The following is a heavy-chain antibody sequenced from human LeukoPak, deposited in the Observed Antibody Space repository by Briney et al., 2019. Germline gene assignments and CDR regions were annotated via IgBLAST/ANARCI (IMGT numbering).Heavy chain of an antibody. D-gene: IGHD2-15*01. Sequence: PSETLSLTCGVSGYSISSGYYWGWIRQPPGKGLEWIGSVHHSGSTYYNQSLKSRVTISVDTSKNQFSLKLSSVTAAGTAVYYCARDFCCSGGSCSDHEPCPYCYFDLWGRGTLVTVSS. V-gene: IGHV4-38-2*01. J-gene: IGHJ2*01. CDR2: VHHSGST. CDR3: ARDFCCSGGSCSDHEPCPYCYFDL. CDR1: GYSISSGYY.